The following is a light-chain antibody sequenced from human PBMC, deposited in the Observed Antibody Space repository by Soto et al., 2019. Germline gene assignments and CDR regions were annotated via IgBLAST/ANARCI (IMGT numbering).Light chain of an antibody. CDR2: AAS. CDR3: QQLNSSPLT. Sequence: DIQLTQSPSFLSASVGDRVTITCRASQGISSYLVWYQQKPGKAPKLLIYAASTLQSGVPSRFSGSGSGTEFTLTISSLQPEDFATYYCQQLNSSPLTFGPGTKVDIK. V-gene: IGKV1-9*01. CDR1: QGISSY. J-gene: IGKJ3*01.